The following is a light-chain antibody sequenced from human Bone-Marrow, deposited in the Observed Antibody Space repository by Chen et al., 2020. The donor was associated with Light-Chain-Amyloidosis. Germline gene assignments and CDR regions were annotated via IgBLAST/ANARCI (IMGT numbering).Light chain of an antibody. CDR2: AAS. V-gene: IGKV1D-12*01. CDR3: QQANSFPPLT. CDR1: QGISSW. Sequence: DIQMTQSPSSVSASVGDRVTITCRASQGISSWLAWYQKKTGKAPKLLIYAASSLQSGVPSRFSGRRSGTVFTLTISILQPEDFATYYCQQANSFPPLTFGGGTKVEIK. J-gene: IGKJ4*01.